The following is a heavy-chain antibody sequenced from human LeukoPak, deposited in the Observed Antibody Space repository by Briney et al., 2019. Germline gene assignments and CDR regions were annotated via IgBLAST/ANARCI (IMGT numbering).Heavy chain of an antibody. CDR2: ISAYNGNT. CDR1: GYTFTSYG. V-gene: IGHV1-18*01. CDR3: ARGYYGSGSPLDYYYYGMDV. D-gene: IGHD3-10*01. Sequence: ASVKVSCMASGYTFTSYGISWVRQAPGQGLEWMGWISAYNGNTNYAQKLQGSVTMTTDTSTSTAYMELRSLRSDDTAVYYCARGYYGSGSPLDYYYYGMDVWGQGTTVTVSS. J-gene: IGHJ6*02.